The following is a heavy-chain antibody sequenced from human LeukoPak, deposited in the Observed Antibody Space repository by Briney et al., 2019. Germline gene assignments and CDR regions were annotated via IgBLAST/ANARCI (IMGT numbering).Heavy chain of an antibody. J-gene: IGHJ6*02. CDR3: AKGVVSGTLYYYGMDV. CDR2: ISGSGGST. CDR1: GFTFSGYW. Sequence: PGGSLRLSCVASGFTFSGYWMSWVRQAPGKGLEWVSAISGSGGSTYYADSVKGRFIISRDNSKNSLSLQMNILTAEDTATYYCAKGVVSGTLYYYGMDVWGQGTTVIVSS. V-gene: IGHV3-23*01. D-gene: IGHD6-13*01.